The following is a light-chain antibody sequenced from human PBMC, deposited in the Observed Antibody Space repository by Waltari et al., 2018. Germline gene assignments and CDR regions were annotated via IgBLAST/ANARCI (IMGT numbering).Light chain of an antibody. Sequence: DIQMTQSPSSLSASIGDRVIISCRASKDISSWLVWYQQKSDEAPKTLIYAASNLQSGVPSRFSGSGSGTHFTLTISSLQPEDFATDYCQHYDSYHPTFGPGTKVDHK. CDR1: KDISSW. V-gene: IGKV1D-16*01. CDR3: QHYDSYHPT. J-gene: IGKJ3*01. CDR2: AAS.